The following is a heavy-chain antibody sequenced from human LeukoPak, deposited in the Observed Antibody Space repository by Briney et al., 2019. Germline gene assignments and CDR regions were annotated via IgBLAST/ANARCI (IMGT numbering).Heavy chain of an antibody. CDR2: IYSAGNT. Sequence: GGSLRLSCTVSGFTVSSNSMSWVRQAPGKGLEWVSFIYSAGNTHYSDSVKGRFTISRDNSKNTLYLQMNSLRSDDTAVYYCARGVRIAVAGYIDCWGQGTLVTVSS. J-gene: IGHJ4*02. CDR3: ARGVRIAVAGYIDC. CDR1: GFTVSSNS. D-gene: IGHD6-19*01. V-gene: IGHV3-53*05.